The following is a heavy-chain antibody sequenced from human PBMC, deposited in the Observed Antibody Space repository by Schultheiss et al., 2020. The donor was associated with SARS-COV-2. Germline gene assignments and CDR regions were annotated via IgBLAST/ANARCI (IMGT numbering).Heavy chain of an antibody. CDR3: ASGLWNWNSVPYDY. CDR2: IYPGDSDT. Sequence: GESLKISCQVSGYSFTTYWIGWVRQMPGKGLEWMGIIYPGDSDTRYSPSFQGQVTISADKSISTAYLQWSSLKASDTAMYYCASGLWNWNSVPYDYWGQGTLVTVSS. V-gene: IGHV5-51*01. D-gene: IGHD1-7*01. CDR1: GYSFTTYW. J-gene: IGHJ4*02.